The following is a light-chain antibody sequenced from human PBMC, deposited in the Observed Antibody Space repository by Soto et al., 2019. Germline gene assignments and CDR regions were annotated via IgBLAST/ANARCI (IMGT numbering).Light chain of an antibody. CDR1: PSVSTRY. J-gene: IGKJ2*01. V-gene: IGKV3-20*01. CDR2: GAS. CDR3: HQFGSSPPAFT. Sequence: ESMLTQSPGPLSLSPGERATLACRASPSVSTRYLAWYQQKPGQAPRLLIYGASIRATGIPDRFSGSGSGTDFTLTISRLEPEDFAVYYGHQFGSSPPAFTFGQGTKLEI.